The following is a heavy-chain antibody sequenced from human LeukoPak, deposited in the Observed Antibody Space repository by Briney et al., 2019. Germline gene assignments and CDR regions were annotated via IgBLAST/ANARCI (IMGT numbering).Heavy chain of an antibody. CDR1: GGSISSGGYY. D-gene: IGHD5-18*01. CDR2: IYYSGST. V-gene: IGHV4-31*03. CDR3: ARAVGYTAMVYSDY. Sequence: SETLSLTCTVSGGSISSGGYYWSWIRQHPGKGLEWIGYIYYSGSTYYNPSLKSRVTVSIDTSKNQFSLKLSSVTAADTAVYYCARAVGYTAMVYSDYWGQGTLVTVSS. J-gene: IGHJ4*02.